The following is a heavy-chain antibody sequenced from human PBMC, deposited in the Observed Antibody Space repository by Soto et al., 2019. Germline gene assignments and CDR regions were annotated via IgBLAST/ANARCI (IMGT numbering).Heavy chain of an antibody. CDR3: TIVRVADSALDH. D-gene: IGHD3-10*02. Sequence: PSETLSLTCAVSGGSISSSNWWSWVRQPPGKGLEWIGEIYHSGSTNYNPSLKSRVTISVDKSKNQFSLKLSNLRAEDTAMYYCTIVRVADSALDHWGQGTLVTVSS. V-gene: IGHV4-4*02. CDR1: GGSISSSNW. J-gene: IGHJ4*02. CDR2: IYHSGST.